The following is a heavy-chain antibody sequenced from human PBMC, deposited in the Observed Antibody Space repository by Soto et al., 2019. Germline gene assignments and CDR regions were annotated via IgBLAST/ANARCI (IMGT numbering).Heavy chain of an antibody. CDR2: ISSSGSYI. V-gene: IGHV3-21*01. D-gene: IGHD2-21*01. J-gene: IGHJ6*02. Sequence: EVQLVESGGGLVKPGGSLRLSCAASGFTFSSYSMNWVRQAPGKGLEWVSSISSSGSYIYYPDSVKSRFTNSTDNAKSSLFLPRTRLRAAVTAVYSCGRVNAITYYYGVDVWGHGTSVTVS. CDR3: GRVNAITYYYGVDV. CDR1: GFTFSSYS.